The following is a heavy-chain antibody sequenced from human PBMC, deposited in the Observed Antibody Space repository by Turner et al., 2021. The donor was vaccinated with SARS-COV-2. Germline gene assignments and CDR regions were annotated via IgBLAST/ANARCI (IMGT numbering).Heavy chain of an antibody. D-gene: IGHD4-4*01. CDR1: GGSISSSSYY. CDR2: VYYRWNT. J-gene: IGHJ6*03. Sequence: QLQLQESGPGLVKPSETLSLTCSVSGGSISSSSYYWGWIRQPPGKGPEWIGSVYYRWNTYYNPSLESRVTISVDTSNNQFSLKLNSVTAADTAVYYCARVKSTVTTYYYYYMDVWGKGTTVTVSS. V-gene: IGHV4-39*01. CDR3: ARVKSTVTTYYYYYMDV.